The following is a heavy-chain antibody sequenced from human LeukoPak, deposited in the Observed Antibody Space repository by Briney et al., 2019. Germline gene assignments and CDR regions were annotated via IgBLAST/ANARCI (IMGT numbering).Heavy chain of an antibody. CDR1: GGSISSGDYY. Sequence: SQTLSLTCTVSGGSISSGDYYWSWIRQPPGKGLEWIGYIYYSGSTYYNPSLKSRVTISVDTSKNQFSLKLSSVTAADTAVYYCASNLSGSYYNWFDPWGQGTLVTVSS. CDR2: IYYSGST. CDR3: ASNLSGSYYNWFDP. J-gene: IGHJ5*02. D-gene: IGHD1-26*01. V-gene: IGHV4-30-4*01.